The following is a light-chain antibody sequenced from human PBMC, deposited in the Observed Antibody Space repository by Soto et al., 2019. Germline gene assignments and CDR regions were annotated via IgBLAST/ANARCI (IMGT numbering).Light chain of an antibody. CDR2: SAS. J-gene: IGKJ2*01. CDR1: RGIRDA. V-gene: IGKV1-17*01. Sequence: DIQMTQSPSSLSASVGDRVTITCRASRGIRDALGWYQQKPGKVPKRLIYSASSLQNGVPSRFSGSGSETVFTLTISSLQTEDFATYFCLQHSDYPFTFGQGTRLEI. CDR3: LQHSDYPFT.